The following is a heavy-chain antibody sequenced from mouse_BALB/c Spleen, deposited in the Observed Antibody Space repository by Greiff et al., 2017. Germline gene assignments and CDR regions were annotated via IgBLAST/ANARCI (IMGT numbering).Heavy chain of an antibody. CDR3: NANGSSKWGDY. Sequence: EVKLMESGAELVKPGASVKLSCTASGFNIKDYYMHWVKQRPEQGLEWIGWIDPENGDTEYAPKFQGKATMTADTSSNTAYLQLSSLTSEDTAVYYCNANGSSKWGDYWGQGTTLTVSS. CDR1: GFNIKDYY. D-gene: IGHD1-1*01. CDR2: IDPENGDT. J-gene: IGHJ2*01. V-gene: IGHV14-4*02.